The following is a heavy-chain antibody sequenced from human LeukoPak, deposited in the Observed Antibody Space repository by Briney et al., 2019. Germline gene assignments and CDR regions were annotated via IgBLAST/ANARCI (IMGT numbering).Heavy chain of an antibody. D-gene: IGHD5-18*01. CDR2: ISWNSGSI. CDR1: GFTFDDYA. J-gene: IGHJ4*02. CDR3: AKSNRDSYGYYFDY. Sequence: GGSLRLSCAASGFTFDDYAMHWVRQAPGKGLEWVSGISWNSGSIGYADSVKGRFTISRDNAKNSLYLQMNSLRPEDMALYHCAKSNRDSYGYYFDYWGQGTLVTVSS. V-gene: IGHV3-9*03.